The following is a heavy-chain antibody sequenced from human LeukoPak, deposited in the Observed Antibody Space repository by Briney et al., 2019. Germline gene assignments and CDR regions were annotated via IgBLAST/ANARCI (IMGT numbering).Heavy chain of an antibody. Sequence: ASVKVSCKASGYTLTDYYIHWVRQAPGQGLEWMGWINPNSGDTTYAQKFQGRLTMTRDTSISSAYMDLSRLNSDDTAVYFCAREEQYNNFFDYWGQGTLVTVPS. J-gene: IGHJ4*02. CDR3: AREEQYNNFFDY. D-gene: IGHD1/OR15-1a*01. CDR1: GYTLTDYY. CDR2: INPNSGDT. V-gene: IGHV1-2*02.